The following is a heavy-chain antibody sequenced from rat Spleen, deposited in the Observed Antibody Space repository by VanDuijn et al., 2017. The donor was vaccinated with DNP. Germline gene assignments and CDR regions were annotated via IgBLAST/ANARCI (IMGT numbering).Heavy chain of an antibody. CDR3: ARVYPPYVMDA. D-gene: IGHD3-2*01. CDR1: GFSLTSYN. CDR2: IWDDGST. V-gene: IGHV2-1*01. J-gene: IGHJ4*01. Sequence: QVQLKESGPGLVQPSQTLSLTCTVSGFSLTSYNVHWVRQPPGKGLEWMGVIWDDGSTAYNSALKSRLSISRDTSKSQVFLKMNNLQTEDTAMYFCARVYPPYVMDAWGQGASVTVSS.